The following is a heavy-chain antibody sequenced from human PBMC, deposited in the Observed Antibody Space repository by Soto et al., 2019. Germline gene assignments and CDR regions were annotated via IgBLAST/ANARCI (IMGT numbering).Heavy chain of an antibody. CDR2: IIPLYGTV. J-gene: IGHJ4*02. CDR1: GGTFNSYG. CDR3: ARVRVIRGVIPSHFGL. D-gene: IGHD3-10*01. V-gene: IGHV1-69*06. Sequence: QDHLAQSGAEVKKPGSSVTVSCKASGGTFNSYGISWVRQAPGQGLDWMGVIIPLYGTVNYAQKFQGIVSITADKSTSTAYMDMSSLRSDDTAVYYCARVRVIRGVIPSHFGLWGQGTLVTFSS.